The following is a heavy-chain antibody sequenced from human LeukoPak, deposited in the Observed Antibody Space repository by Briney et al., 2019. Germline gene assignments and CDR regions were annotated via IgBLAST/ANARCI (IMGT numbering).Heavy chain of an antibody. D-gene: IGHD6-13*01. CDR2: IYSGGST. Sequence: GGSLRLSCAASGFTVSSNYMSWVRQAPGKGLEWVSVIYSGGSTYYADSVKGRFTISRDNSKNTLYLQMNSLRAEDTAVYYCAKTRPLDSSSWSHGDYWGQGTLVTVSS. CDR3: AKTRPLDSSSWSHGDY. J-gene: IGHJ4*02. V-gene: IGHV3-53*01. CDR1: GFTVSSNY.